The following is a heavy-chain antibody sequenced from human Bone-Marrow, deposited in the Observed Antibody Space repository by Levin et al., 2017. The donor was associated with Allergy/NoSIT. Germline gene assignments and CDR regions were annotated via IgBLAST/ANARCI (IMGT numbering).Heavy chain of an antibody. D-gene: IGHD2-15*01. J-gene: IGHJ4*02. CDR1: GFTFSNYW. Sequence: PGGSLRLSCAASGFTFSNYWMHWVRQAPGKGLVWVSHIHNDGSSTSYADSVKGRFTISRDNAENTVYLQMNSLRDEDTAVYYCVRGVGGLDYWGQGTLVTVSS. V-gene: IGHV3-74*01. CDR3: VRGVGGLDY. CDR2: IHNDGSST.